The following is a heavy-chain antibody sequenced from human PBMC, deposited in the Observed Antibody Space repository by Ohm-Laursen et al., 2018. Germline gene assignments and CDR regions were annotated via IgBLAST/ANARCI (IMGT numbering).Heavy chain of an antibody. V-gene: IGHV3-11*01. Sequence: SLRLSCSASGFTFSDYYLSWIRQAPGKGLEWVSYISGSGGDIYYADSVKGRFTISRDNSKNTVHLQMNSLRAEDTAVYYCAKVYCCSGGSCYSWELTNGFDIWGQGTMVTVSS. J-gene: IGHJ3*02. D-gene: IGHD2-15*01. CDR3: AKVYCCSGGSCYSWELTNGFDI. CDR1: GFTFSDYY. CDR2: ISGSGGDI.